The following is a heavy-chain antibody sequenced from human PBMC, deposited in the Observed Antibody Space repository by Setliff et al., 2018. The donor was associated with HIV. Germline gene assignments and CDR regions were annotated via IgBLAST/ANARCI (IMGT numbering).Heavy chain of an antibody. V-gene: IGHV5-51*01. CDR3: ARHPGYRSGWLTGGFDS. CDR2: IYPGDSDT. Sequence: PGESLKISCQASGYSFTKYWIGWVRQIPGKGLEWMGIIYPGDSDTRYSPSFQGQVNISADKSTSIAYLQWSSLKASDTAMYYCARHPGYRSGWLTGGFDSWGQGTLVTVSS. D-gene: IGHD6-19*01. J-gene: IGHJ4*02. CDR1: GYSFTKYW.